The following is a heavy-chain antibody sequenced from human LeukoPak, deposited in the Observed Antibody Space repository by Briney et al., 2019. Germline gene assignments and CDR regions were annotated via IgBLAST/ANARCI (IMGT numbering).Heavy chain of an antibody. Sequence: SETLSLTCAVYGGSFSGYYWSWIRQPPGKGLEWIGEINHSGSTNYNPSLKSRVTISVDTSKNQFSLKLSSVTAADTAVYYCARGILGAKGYWGQGTLVTVSS. CDR2: INHSGST. CDR3: ARGILGAKGY. D-gene: IGHD3-16*01. CDR1: GGSFSGYY. J-gene: IGHJ4*02. V-gene: IGHV4-34*01.